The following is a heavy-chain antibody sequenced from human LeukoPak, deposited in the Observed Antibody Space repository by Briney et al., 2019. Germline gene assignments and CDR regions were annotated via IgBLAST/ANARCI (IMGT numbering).Heavy chain of an antibody. V-gene: IGHV3-30-3*01. J-gene: IGHJ4*02. D-gene: IGHD1-26*01. CDR2: ISYDGSNK. Sequence: PGGSLRLSCAASGFTFSSYAMHWVRQAPGKGLEWVAVISYDGSNKYYADSVKGRFTISRDNSKNTLYLQMNSLRAEDTAVYYRARENSGSYLDYWGQGTLVTVSS. CDR3: ARENSGSYLDY. CDR1: GFTFSSYA.